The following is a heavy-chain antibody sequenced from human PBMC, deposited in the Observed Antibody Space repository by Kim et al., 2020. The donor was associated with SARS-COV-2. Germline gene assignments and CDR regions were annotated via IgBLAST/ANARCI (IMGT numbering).Heavy chain of an antibody. Sequence: SETLSLTCAVYGGSFSGYYWSWIRQPPGKGLEWIGEINHSGSTNYNPSLKSRVTISVDTSKNQFSLKLSSVTAADTAVYYCARGGYSYGPTHYMDVWGKGTTVTVSS. J-gene: IGHJ6*03. CDR1: GGSFSGYY. CDR3: ARGGYSYGPTHYMDV. CDR2: INHSGST. D-gene: IGHD5-18*01. V-gene: IGHV4-34*01.